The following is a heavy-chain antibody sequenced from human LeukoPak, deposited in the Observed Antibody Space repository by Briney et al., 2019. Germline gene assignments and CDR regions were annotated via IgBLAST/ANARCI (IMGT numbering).Heavy chain of an antibody. CDR3: ARDWVEAAAGRPANWFDP. D-gene: IGHD6-13*01. V-gene: IGHV1-18*01. J-gene: IGHJ5*02. Sequence: GASVKVSCKASGYIFTNFGISWVRQARGQGLEWMGWISGYNGNTSYAQKLQGRVTMTTDTSTSTAYMELRSLRSDDTAVYYCARDWVEAAAGRPANWFDPWGQGTLVTVSS. CDR2: ISGYNGNT. CDR1: GYIFTNFG.